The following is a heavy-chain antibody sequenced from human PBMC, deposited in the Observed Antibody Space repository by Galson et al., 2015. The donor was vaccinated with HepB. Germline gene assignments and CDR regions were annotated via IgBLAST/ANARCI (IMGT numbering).Heavy chain of an antibody. CDR2: IYSGGST. Sequence: SLRLSCAASGFTVSSNYMSWVRQAPGKGLEWVSVIYSGGSTYYADSVKGRFTISRDNSKNTLYLQMNSLRAEDTAVYYCARVSSLTRPIYWGQGTLVTVSS. CDR3: ARVSSLTRPIY. D-gene: IGHD3-9*01. CDR1: GFTVSSNY. V-gene: IGHV3-66*01. J-gene: IGHJ4*02.